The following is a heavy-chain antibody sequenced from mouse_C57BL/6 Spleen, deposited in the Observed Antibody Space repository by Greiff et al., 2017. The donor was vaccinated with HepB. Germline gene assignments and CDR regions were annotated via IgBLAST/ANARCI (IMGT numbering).Heavy chain of an antibody. CDR3: ARDYYDYGFAY. CDR2: ISSGSSTI. Sequence: EVNLVESGGGLVKPGGSLKLSCAASGFTFSDYGMHWVRQAPEKGLEWVAYISSGSSTIYYADTVKGRFTISRDNAKNTLFLQMTSLRSEDTAMYYCARDYYDYGFAYWGQGTLVTVSA. V-gene: IGHV5-17*01. J-gene: IGHJ3*01. CDR1: GFTFSDYG. D-gene: IGHD2-4*01.